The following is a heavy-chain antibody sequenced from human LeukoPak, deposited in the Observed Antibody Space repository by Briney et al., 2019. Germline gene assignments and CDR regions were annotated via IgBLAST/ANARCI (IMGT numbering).Heavy chain of an antibody. V-gene: IGHV4-59*01. CDR1: GGSISNYY. CDR2: IYYSGST. D-gene: IGHD7-27*01. Sequence: PSETLSLTCTVPGGSISNYYWSWIRQPPGKGLEWIGYIYYSGSTKFNPSLKSRVTISVDTSINQFSLKLSSVTAADTAIYFCARAPPNWEDAFDIWGQGTMVTVSS. CDR3: ARAPPNWEDAFDI. J-gene: IGHJ3*02.